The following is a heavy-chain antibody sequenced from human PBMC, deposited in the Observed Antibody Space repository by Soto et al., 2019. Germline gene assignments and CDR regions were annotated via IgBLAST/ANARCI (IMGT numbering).Heavy chain of an antibody. CDR2: ISGSGDST. D-gene: IGHD6-19*01. CDR3: AKYRYSSGWHFGY. J-gene: IGHJ4*02. CDR1: GFTFSSYA. Sequence: EVQLLESGGGLVQPGGSLRLSCAASGFTFSSYAMSWVRLAPGKGLEWVSAISGSGDSTYYEDSVKGRFTISRDNSKNTLYLQITRLRAEDTAVYYCAKYRYSSGWHFGYWGQGTLVTVS. V-gene: IGHV3-23*01.